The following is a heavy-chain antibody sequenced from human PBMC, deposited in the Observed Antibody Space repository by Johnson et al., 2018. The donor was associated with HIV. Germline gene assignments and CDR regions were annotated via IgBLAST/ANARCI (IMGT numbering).Heavy chain of an antibody. Sequence: QVQLLESGGGVVQPGRSLRLSCAASGFTLSHYGMDWVRQAPGKGLEWVAVISNDGSQRYYAASVKGRFTISRDHSVNTLYLQLKSLRDEDPALYYCARDLGESEKEECASDYYDVGRDYPGQDPRGVVGTFDIWGQGTMVTVSS. D-gene: IGHD3-3*01. V-gene: IGHV3-30*03. CDR3: ARDLGESEKEECASDYYDVGRDYPGQDPRGVVGTFDI. CDR2: ISNDGSQR. CDR1: GFTLSHYG. J-gene: IGHJ3*02.